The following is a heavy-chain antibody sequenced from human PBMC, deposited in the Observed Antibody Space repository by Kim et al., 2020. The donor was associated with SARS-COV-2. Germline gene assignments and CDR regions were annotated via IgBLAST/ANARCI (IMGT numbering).Heavy chain of an antibody. Sequence: KGRFTIPRDNAKNSLYLQMNSLRAEDTAVYYCARDQNSSGWYLVPNWFDPWGQGTLVTVSS. J-gene: IGHJ5*02. V-gene: IGHV3-11*06. D-gene: IGHD6-19*01. CDR3: ARDQNSSGWYLVPNWFDP.